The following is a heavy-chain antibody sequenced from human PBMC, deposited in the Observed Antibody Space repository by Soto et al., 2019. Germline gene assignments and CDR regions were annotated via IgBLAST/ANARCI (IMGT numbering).Heavy chain of an antibody. Sequence: AGGSLRLSCAASGFSISTYAMSWVRQAPGKRLEWVSVIRRSDGTTNYADSVKGRFTISRDTSKNTLYLQMNSLRAEDTAIYYCVIFLSYVGGANAFYFCAQRTMVTVS. V-gene: IGHV3-23*01. D-gene: IGHD3-16*01. J-gene: IGHJ3*01. CDR3: VIFLSYVGGANAFYF. CDR2: IRRSDGTT. CDR1: GFSISTYA.